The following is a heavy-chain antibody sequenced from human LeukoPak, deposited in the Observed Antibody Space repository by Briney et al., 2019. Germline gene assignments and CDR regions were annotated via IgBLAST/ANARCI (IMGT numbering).Heavy chain of an antibody. V-gene: IGHV3-23*01. CDR1: GFA. Sequence: GGSLRLSCVASGFAMSWVRQAPGKGLEWVSAISGSGGSTYYADSVKGRFTISRDNSKNTLYLQMNSLRAEDTAVYYCARGGRTLIDYGDYVWGQGTLVTVSS. D-gene: IGHD4-17*01. CDR2: ISGSGGST. J-gene: IGHJ4*02. CDR3: ARGGRTLIDYGDYV.